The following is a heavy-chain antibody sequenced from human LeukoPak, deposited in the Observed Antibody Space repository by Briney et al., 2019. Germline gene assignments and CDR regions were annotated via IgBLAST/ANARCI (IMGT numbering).Heavy chain of an antibody. V-gene: IGHV1-69*04. D-gene: IGHD3-22*01. CDR1: GGTFSSYA. Sequence: SVKVSCKASGGTFSSYAISWVRPAPGQGLEWMGRIIPILGVANYAQKFEGRVTITADKSTSTAYKELSSLRSEDTAVYYCATHYYESSGYYYYPDYWGQGTLVTVSS. CDR2: IIPILGVA. CDR3: ATHYYESSGYYYYPDY. J-gene: IGHJ4*02.